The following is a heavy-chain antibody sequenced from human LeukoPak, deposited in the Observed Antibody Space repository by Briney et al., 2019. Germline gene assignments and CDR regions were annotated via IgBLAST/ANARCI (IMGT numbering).Heavy chain of an antibody. Sequence: PSETLSLTCTVSGGSISSSSYYWGWIRQPPGKGLEWIGSIYYSGSTYYNPSLKSRVTISVDTSKNQFSLKLSSVTAADTAVYYCARASPTIFGVVILTNWFDPWGQGTLVTVSS. J-gene: IGHJ5*02. CDR1: GGSISSSSYY. CDR3: ARASPTIFGVVILTNWFDP. CDR2: IYYSGST. D-gene: IGHD3-3*01. V-gene: IGHV4-39*07.